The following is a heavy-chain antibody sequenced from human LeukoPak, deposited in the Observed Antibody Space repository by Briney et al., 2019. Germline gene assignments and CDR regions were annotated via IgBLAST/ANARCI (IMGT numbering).Heavy chain of an antibody. CDR2: INHSGST. CDR3: ARRGSRIVVVPAAIPCFDP. CDR1: GGSFSGYY. V-gene: IGHV4-34*01. D-gene: IGHD2-2*01. Sequence: SETLSLTCAVYGGSFSGYYWSWIRQPPGKGLEWIGEINHSGSTNYNPSLKSRVTISVDTSKNQFSLKLSSVTAADTAVYYCARRGSRIVVVPAAIPCFDPWGQGTLVTVSS. J-gene: IGHJ5*02.